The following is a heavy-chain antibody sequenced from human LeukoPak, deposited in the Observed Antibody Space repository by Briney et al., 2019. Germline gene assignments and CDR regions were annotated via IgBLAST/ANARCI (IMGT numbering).Heavy chain of an antibody. J-gene: IGHJ3*02. Sequence: PSETLSLTCTVSGGSISSGDYYWSWIRQPPGKGLEWTGYIYYSGSTYYNPSLKSRVTISVDTCKNQFSLKLSSVTAADTAVYYCARDRDYSNNDAFDIWGQGTMVTVSS. CDR1: GGSISSGDYY. CDR2: IYYSGST. D-gene: IGHD4-11*01. V-gene: IGHV4-30-4*08. CDR3: ARDRDYSNNDAFDI.